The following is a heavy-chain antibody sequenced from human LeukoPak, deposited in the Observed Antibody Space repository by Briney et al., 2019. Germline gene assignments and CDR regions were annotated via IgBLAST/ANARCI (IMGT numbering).Heavy chain of an antibody. CDR2: INPNSGGT. J-gene: IGHJ5*02. D-gene: IGHD2-2*01. CDR1: GYTLTELS. CDR3: ARDHGSRYCSSTSCQGGSFDP. V-gene: IGHV1-2*02. Sequence: GASVKVSCKVSGYTLTELSMHWVRQAPGQGLEWMGWINPNSGGTNYAQKFQGRVTMTRDTSISTAYMELSRLRSDDTAVYYCARDHGSRYCSSTSCQGGSFDPWGQGTLVTVSS.